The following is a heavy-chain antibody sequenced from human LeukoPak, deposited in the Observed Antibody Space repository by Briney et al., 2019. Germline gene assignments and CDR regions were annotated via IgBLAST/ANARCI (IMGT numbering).Heavy chain of an antibody. CDR2: IYYSGST. CDR3: ARHGDYYDSSGYYS. Sequence: SETLSLTCTVSGGSISSYYWSWIRQPPGKGLEWIGSIYYSGSTYYNPSLKSRVTISVDTSKNQFSLKLSSVTAADTAVYYCARHGDYYDSSGYYSWGQGTLVTVSS. J-gene: IGHJ4*02. CDR1: GGSISSYY. V-gene: IGHV4-59*05. D-gene: IGHD3-22*01.